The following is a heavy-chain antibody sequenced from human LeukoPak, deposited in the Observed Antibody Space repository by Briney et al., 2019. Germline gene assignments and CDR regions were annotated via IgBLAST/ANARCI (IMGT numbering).Heavy chain of an antibody. CDR2: IYPGDSDT. Sequence: GESLKISCKGSGYSFTSYWIGWVRQMPGKGLEWMGNIYPGDSDTRYSPSFQGQVTISADKSISTAYLQWSSLKASDTAMYYCARQEGQTYYDILTGYYRGTYYFDYWGQGTLVTVSS. CDR3: ARQEGQTYYDILTGYYRGTYYFDY. V-gene: IGHV5-51*01. D-gene: IGHD3-9*01. CDR1: GYSFTSYW. J-gene: IGHJ4*02.